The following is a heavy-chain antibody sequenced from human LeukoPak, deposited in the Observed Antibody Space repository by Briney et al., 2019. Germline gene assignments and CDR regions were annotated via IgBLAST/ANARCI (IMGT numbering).Heavy chain of an antibody. J-gene: IGHJ5*02. V-gene: IGHV4-4*07. D-gene: IGHD5-12*01. CDR1: GGSISSYY. CDR2: IYTSGST. CDR3: ARDGDIVATNDPYWFDP. Sequence: PSEPLSLPCPFSGGSISSYYWSGIRQPAGKGLEWIGRIYTSGSTNYNPSLKRGVTMSVDPSKNQFSLKLSSVTAADTAVYYCARDGDIVATNDPYWFDPWGQGTLVTVSS.